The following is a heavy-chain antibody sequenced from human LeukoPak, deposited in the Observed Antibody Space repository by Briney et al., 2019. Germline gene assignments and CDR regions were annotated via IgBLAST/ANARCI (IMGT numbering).Heavy chain of an antibody. CDR2: ISSSSSTI. CDR1: GFTFSSYN. V-gene: IGHV3-48*01. Sequence: PGGSLRLSCAASGFTFSSYNMNWVRQAPGKGLEWVSYISSSSSTIYYADSVKGRFTISRDNAKNSLYLQMNSLRAEDTAVYYCARDRIAARPNAFDIWGQGTMVTVSS. CDR3: ARDRIAARPNAFDI. D-gene: IGHD6-6*01. J-gene: IGHJ3*02.